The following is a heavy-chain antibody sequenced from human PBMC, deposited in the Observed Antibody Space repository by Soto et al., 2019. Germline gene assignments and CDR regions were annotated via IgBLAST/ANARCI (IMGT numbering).Heavy chain of an antibody. J-gene: IGHJ4*02. CDR2: ISGSGAST. D-gene: IGHD2-15*01. CDR1: GFTFSAYA. Sequence: EVQLLESGGGLVQPGGSLRLSCVASGFTFSAYAMNWVRQAPGKGLEWVTGISGSGASTYYSDSVKGRFTISRDDSKNTLYLQMNSLRVEDTALYYCAKDTQSRWYCGGGSCQGADSWGQGTLVTVSS. V-gene: IGHV3-23*01. CDR3: AKDTQSRWYCGGGSCQGADS.